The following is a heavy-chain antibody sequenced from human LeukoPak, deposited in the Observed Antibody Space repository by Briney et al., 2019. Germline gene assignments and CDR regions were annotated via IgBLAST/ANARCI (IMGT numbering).Heavy chain of an antibody. CDR1: GLPFSIYS. CDR3: ARPRAARPYFDY. J-gene: IGHJ4*02. CDR2: IRSSIRTT. V-gene: IGHV3-48*01. D-gene: IGHD6-6*01. Sequence: GGSLRLSCAPSGLPFSIYSINWVRPAPGKGREWVSYIRSSIRTTSYADSVKGRYTITRDNVKNSLYLQMNSLRAEDMAVYYCARPRAARPYFDYWGQGTLVTVSS.